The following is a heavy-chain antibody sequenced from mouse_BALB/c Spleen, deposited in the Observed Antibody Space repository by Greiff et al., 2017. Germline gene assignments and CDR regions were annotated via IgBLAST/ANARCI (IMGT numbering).Heavy chain of an antibody. J-gene: IGHJ4*01. V-gene: IGHV14-3*02. D-gene: IGHD1-1*01. Sequence: VQLKQSGAELVKPGASVKLSCTASGFNIKDTYMHWVKQRPEQGLEWIGRIDPANGNTKYDPKFQGKATITADTSSNTAYLQLSSLTSEDTAVYYCARGYGHYYAMDYWGQGTSVTVSS. CDR3: ARGYGHYYAMDY. CDR2: IDPANGNT. CDR1: GFNIKDTY.